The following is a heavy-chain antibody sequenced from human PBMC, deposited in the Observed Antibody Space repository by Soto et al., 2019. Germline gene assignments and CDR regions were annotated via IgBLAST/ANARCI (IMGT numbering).Heavy chain of an antibody. J-gene: IGHJ6*02. CDR2: IYYSGST. V-gene: IGHV4-39*01. CDR1: GGSISSSSYY. CDR3: AVYCSSTSCYMRGLVYGMDV. Sequence: SETLSLTCTVSGGSISSSSYYWGWIRQPPGKGLEWIGSIYYSGSTYYNPSLKSRVTISVDTSKNQFSLKLSSVTAADTAVYYCAVYCSSTSCYMRGLVYGMDVWGQGTTVT. D-gene: IGHD2-2*02.